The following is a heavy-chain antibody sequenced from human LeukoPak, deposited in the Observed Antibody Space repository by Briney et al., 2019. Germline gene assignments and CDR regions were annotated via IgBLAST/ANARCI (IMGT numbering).Heavy chain of an antibody. CDR2: IIPIFGRA. J-gene: IGHJ4*02. CDR3: ARSRGYFDWLYLFDY. V-gene: IGHV1-69*13. D-gene: IGHD3-9*01. CDR1: GGTFSSYG. Sequence: GASVKVSCKASGGTFSSYGISWVRQAPGQGLEWMGGIIPIFGRANYAQKFQGRITTTADVSTRTAYMELSSLRSEDTAVYYCARSRGYFDWLYLFDYWGQGTLVTVSS.